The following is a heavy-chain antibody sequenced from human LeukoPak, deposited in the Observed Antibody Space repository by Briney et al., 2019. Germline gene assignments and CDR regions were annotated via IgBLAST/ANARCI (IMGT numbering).Heavy chain of an antibody. D-gene: IGHD1-26*01. CDR3: ARGGVVGATTAGSWFDP. CDR1: GYIFTGYY. Sequence: ASVKVSCKASGYIFTGYYMHWVRQAPGQGLEWMGWISAYNGNTNYAQKLQGRVTMTTDTSTSTAYMELRSLRSDDTAVYYCARGGVVGATTAGSWFDPWGQGTLVTVSS. CDR2: ISAYNGNT. V-gene: IGHV1-18*04. J-gene: IGHJ5*02.